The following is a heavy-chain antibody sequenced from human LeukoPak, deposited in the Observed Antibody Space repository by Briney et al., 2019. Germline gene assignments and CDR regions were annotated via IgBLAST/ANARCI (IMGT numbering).Heavy chain of an antibody. D-gene: IGHD4-23*01. CDR2: IYYSGST. CDR3: ATLTGGDDAFDI. CDR1: GGSISSYY. Sequence: SETLSLTCTVSGGSISSYYWSWIRQPPGKGLEWVGYIYYSGSTNYNPSLKSRVTISVDTSKNQFSLKLSSVTAADTAVYYCATLTGGDDAFDIWGQGTMVTVSS. V-gene: IGHV4-59*01. J-gene: IGHJ3*02.